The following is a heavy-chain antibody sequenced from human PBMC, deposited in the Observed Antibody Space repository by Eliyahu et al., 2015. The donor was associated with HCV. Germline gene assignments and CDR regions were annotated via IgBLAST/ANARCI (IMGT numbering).Heavy chain of an antibody. D-gene: IGHD3-16*01. CDR3: ATNDHVYPPY. CDR2: IKSKAGGGTT. Sequence: EVQVVESGGGLVKPGGSLRLSCVASGFTFSNAWMSWVRQAAGKGLGWVGRIKSKAGGGTTDYAAPVKGRFTISRDDSKNTLYLQMNSLKTEDTAVYYCATNDHVYPPYWGQGTLVTVSS. J-gene: IGHJ4*02. CDR1: GFTFSNAW. V-gene: IGHV3-15*01.